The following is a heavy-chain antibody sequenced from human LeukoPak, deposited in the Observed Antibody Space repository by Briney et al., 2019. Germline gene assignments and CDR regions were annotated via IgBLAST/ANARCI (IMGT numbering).Heavy chain of an antibody. CDR2: ISSSGSTI. Sequence: KPGGSLRLSCAASGFTFSDYYMSWIRQAPGKGLEWASYISSSGSTIYYADSVKGRFTISRDNAKNSLYLQMNSLRAEDTAVYYCARVQPHYYDSSGYPPDYWGQGTLVTVSS. CDR3: ARVQPHYYDSSGYPPDY. CDR1: GFTFSDYY. J-gene: IGHJ4*02. V-gene: IGHV3-11*01. D-gene: IGHD3-22*01.